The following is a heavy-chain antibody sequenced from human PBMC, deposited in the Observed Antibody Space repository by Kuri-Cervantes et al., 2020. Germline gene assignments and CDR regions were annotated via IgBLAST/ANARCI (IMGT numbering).Heavy chain of an antibody. Sequence: GSLRLSCAVYGGSFSGYSWNWIRQPPGKGLEWIGKINHSGSTNYNPSLKSRVTISVDTSKNQFSLKLSSVTAADTAVYYCARGGGGYSYGLYYYYYYYKDVWGKGTTVTVSS. CDR1: GGSFSGYS. V-gene: IGHV4-34*01. D-gene: IGHD5-18*01. J-gene: IGHJ6*03. CDR3: ARGGGGYSYGLYYYYYYYKDV. CDR2: INHSGST.